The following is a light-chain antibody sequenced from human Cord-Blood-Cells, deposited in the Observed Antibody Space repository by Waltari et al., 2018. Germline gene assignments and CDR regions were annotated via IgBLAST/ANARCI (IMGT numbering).Light chain of an antibody. CDR1: SSDVGGSNY. J-gene: IGLJ2*01. CDR2: DVS. CDR3: SSYTSSSTV. V-gene: IGLV2-14*01. Sequence: QSALTQPASVSGSPGQSSTISCTGTSSDVGGSNYVSWYKQHPGKAPKLIIYDVSNRPSGVSNRFSGSKSGNTASLTISGLQAEDEADYYCSSYTSSSTVFGGGTKLTVL.